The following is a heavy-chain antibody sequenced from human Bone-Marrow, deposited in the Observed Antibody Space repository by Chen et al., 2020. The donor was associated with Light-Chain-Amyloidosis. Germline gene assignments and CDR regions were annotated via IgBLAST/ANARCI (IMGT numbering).Heavy chain of an antibody. CDR1: GFTFSSYA. CDR3: AKGEHDILTGYYPYYYYYGMDV. J-gene: IGHJ6*02. CDR2: ISGSGGRT. V-gene: IGHV3-23*01. Sequence: EVQLLESGGGLVQPGGSLRLSCAASGFTFSSYAMSWVRQAPGKGLEWVSAISGSGGRTYYADSVKGRFTISRDNSKNTLYLQMNSLRAEDTAVYYCAKGEHDILTGYYPYYYYYGMDVWGQGTTVTVSS. D-gene: IGHD3-9*01.